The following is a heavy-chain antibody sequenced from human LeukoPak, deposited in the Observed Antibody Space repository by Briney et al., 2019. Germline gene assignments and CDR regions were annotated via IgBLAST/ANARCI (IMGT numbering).Heavy chain of an antibody. CDR2: ISTGGGST. J-gene: IGHJ2*01. CDR1: GFTFTDYA. V-gene: IGHV3-23*01. CDR3: AKGPGGYWYFDL. D-gene: IGHD3-10*01. Sequence: GGSLRLSCAASGFTFTDYAMNWVRQAPGKGLEWVSGISTGGGSTYYADSVKGRFTISRDNSENTMYLHMNSLRAEDTAVYYCAKGPGGYWYFDLWAVAPWSLSPQ.